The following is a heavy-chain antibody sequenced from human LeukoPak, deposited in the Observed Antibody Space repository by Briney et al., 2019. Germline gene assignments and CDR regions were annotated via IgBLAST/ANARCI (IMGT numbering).Heavy chain of an antibody. Sequence: AASVKVSCKVSGYTLTELSMHWVRQAPGKGLEWMGGFDPEDGETIHAQKFQGRVTMTEDTSTDTAYMELSSLRSEDTAVYYCATDSLYDSSGYYLFYWGQGTLVTVSS. CDR2: FDPEDGET. CDR1: GYTLTELS. J-gene: IGHJ4*02. CDR3: ATDSLYDSSGYYLFY. D-gene: IGHD3-22*01. V-gene: IGHV1-24*01.